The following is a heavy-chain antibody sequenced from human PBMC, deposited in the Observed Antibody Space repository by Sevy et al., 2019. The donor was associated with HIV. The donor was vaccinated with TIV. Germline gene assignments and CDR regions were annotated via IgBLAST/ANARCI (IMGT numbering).Heavy chain of an antibody. J-gene: IGHJ4*02. CDR1: GFTFSSAW. CDR3: AREVGGFNWRPYYFDS. Sequence: GGSLRLSCAASGFTFSSAWMSWVRQAPGKGLEWVATIKQDESEKYYVDSVKGRFAISRDNDKNSVSLQMNGLRVEDAALYYCAREVGGFNWRPYYFDSWGQGTLVTVSS. D-gene: IGHD3-3*01. CDR2: IKQDESEK. V-gene: IGHV3-7*01.